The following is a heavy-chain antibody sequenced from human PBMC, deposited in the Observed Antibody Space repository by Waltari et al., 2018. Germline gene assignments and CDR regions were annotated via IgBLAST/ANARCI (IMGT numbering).Heavy chain of an antibody. CDR1: GLTFRCYC. CDR3: ARKGYLHALDI. V-gene: IGHV3-7*01. D-gene: IGHD1-1*01. J-gene: IGHJ3*02. CDR2: INQDGSEK. Sequence: EVQLVESGGGLVQPGGSLRLSCAASGLTFRCYCRSWVRQAPGKGLGRVANINQDGSEKDYVDSVKGRFTIFGENGKNSLDREMNSRRGEDTAVYYCARKGYLHALDIWGQGTMATGSS.